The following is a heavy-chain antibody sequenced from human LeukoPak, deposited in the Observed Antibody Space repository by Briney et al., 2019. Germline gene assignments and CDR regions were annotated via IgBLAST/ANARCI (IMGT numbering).Heavy chain of an antibody. CDR1: GFTFSSYG. J-gene: IGHJ4*02. D-gene: IGHD6-19*01. V-gene: IGHV3-30*02. CDR2: IRYDGSNK. Sequence: GGSLRLSCAASGFTFSSYGMHWVRQAPGKGLEWVAFIRYDGSNKYCADSVKGRFTISRDNSKNTLYLQMNSLRAEDTAVYYCAKDRASSGSPRGFDYWGQGTLVTVSS. CDR3: AKDRASSGSPRGFDY.